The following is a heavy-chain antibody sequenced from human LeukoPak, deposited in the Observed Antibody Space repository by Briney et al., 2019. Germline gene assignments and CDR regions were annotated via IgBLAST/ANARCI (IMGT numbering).Heavy chain of an antibody. Sequence: SQTLSLTCAISGDSVSNNNVAWNWVRQSPSRGLEWPGRTYYRSKWYNDYAVSVKSRITITPDTSKNQVSLQLSSVSLEDTAIYFCARVQQLGQGFHYWGQGTLVTVSS. CDR3: ARVQQLGQGFHY. CDR2: TYYRSKWYN. CDR1: GDSVSNNNVA. J-gene: IGHJ4*02. V-gene: IGHV6-1*01. D-gene: IGHD6-13*01.